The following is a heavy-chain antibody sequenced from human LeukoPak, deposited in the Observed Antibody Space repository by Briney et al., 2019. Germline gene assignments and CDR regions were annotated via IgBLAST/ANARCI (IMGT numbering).Heavy chain of an antibody. J-gene: IGHJ4*02. CDR1: GFTFSSYA. Sequence: GGSLRLSCAASGFTFSSYAMSWVRQAPGKGLEWVSAISGSGGSTYYADSVKGRFTISRDNPKNTLYLQMNSLRAEDTAVYYCAKSQAGVLMVYATDWGQGTLVTVSS. CDR3: AKSQAGVLMVYATD. D-gene: IGHD2-8*01. V-gene: IGHV3-23*01. CDR2: ISGSGGST.